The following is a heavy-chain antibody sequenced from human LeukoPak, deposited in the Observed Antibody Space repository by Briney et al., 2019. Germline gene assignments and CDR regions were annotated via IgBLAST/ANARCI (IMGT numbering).Heavy chain of an antibody. CDR3: AKDSSGYPPPYYFDY. J-gene: IGHJ4*02. CDR1: GFTFTSYA. CDR2: ISGSGGST. Sequence: PGGSLILSCPASGFTFTSYAMSWVRQAPGKGLEWVSAISGSGGSTYYADSVKGRFTISRDNSKNTLYLQMNSLRAEDTAVYYCAKDSSGYPPPYYFDYWGQGTLVTVSS. V-gene: IGHV3-23*01. D-gene: IGHD3-22*01.